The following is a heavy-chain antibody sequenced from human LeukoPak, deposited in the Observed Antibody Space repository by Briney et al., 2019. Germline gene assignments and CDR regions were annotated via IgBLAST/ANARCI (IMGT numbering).Heavy chain of an antibody. Sequence: ASVKVSCKASGYTFTGYYMHWVRQAPGQGREWMGWINPNSGGTNYAQKFQGRVTMTRDTSISTAYMELSRLRSDDTAVYYCARGSQWFGELYPLDYWGQGTLVTVSS. V-gene: IGHV1-2*02. CDR2: INPNSGGT. D-gene: IGHD3-10*01. J-gene: IGHJ4*02. CDR3: ARGSQWFGELYPLDY. CDR1: GYTFTGYY.